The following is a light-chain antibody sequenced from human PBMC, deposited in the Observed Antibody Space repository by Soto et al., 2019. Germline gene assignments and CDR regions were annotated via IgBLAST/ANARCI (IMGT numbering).Light chain of an antibody. J-gene: IGKJ1*01. CDR1: LSVSRN. CDR2: DES. CDR3: QQYNDWPRT. V-gene: IGKV3-15*01. Sequence: MVMTHCPATLSVSPGERATLSCSASLSVSRNLAWYQQKPGQAPMLIIFDESTRATGIPARFSGSGSGKEFTITITSLQSEDFAVYYCQQYNDWPRTFGQGTKVDIK.